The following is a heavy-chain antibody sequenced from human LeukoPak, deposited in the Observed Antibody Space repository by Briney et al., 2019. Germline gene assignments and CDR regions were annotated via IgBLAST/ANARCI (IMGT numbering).Heavy chain of an antibody. CDR1: GYTFTDYY. CDR3: ARANFLYCSSSTCRFDY. V-gene: IGHV1-2*02. Sequence: ALAKVSCKASGYTFTDYYMHWVRQAPGQGFEWMGWINPNDGDTNYAQKFQGRVTMTRDRSISTAHMEVSRLRSDDTAVYYCARANFLYCSSSTCRFDYWGQGTLVTVSS. D-gene: IGHD2-2*01. CDR2: INPNDGDT. J-gene: IGHJ4*02.